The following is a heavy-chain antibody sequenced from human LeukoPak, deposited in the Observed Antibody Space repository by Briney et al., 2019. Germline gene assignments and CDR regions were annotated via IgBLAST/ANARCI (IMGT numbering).Heavy chain of an antibody. V-gene: IGHV3-48*01. CDR3: ASPYSSSFP. Sequence: GGSLRLSSAASGFTFSSYSMNWVRQAPGKGLEWVSYISSSGSTIYYADSVKGRFTISRDNAKNSLYLQMNSLRAEDTAVYYCASPYSSSFPWGQGTLVTVSS. J-gene: IGHJ5*02. CDR2: ISSSGSTI. CDR1: GFTFSSYS. D-gene: IGHD6-13*01.